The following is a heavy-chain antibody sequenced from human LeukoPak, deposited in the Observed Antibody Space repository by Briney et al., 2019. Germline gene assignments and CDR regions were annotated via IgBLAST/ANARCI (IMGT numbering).Heavy chain of an antibody. Sequence: SETLSLTCTVSGGSISSSSYYWGWIRQPPGKGLEWIGSIYYSGSTYYNPSLKSRVTISVDTSKNQFSLKLSSVTAADTAVYYCAGLRGYSNSWGQETLVTVSS. CDR1: GGSISSSSYY. CDR3: AGLRGYSNS. J-gene: IGHJ5*02. CDR2: IYYSGST. D-gene: IGHD5-18*01. V-gene: IGHV4-39*01.